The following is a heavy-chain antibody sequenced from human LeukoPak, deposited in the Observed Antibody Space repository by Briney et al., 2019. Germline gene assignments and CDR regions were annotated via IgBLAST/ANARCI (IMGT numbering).Heavy chain of an antibody. CDR2: IYYSGST. CDR1: GGSFSGYY. D-gene: IGHD4-17*01. CDR3: ARDQDYGDWHDY. Sequence: SETLSLTCAVYGGSFSGYYWSWIRQPPGKGLEWIGYIYYSGSTNYNPSLKSRVTISVDTSKNQLSLKLSSVTAADTAVYYCARDQDYGDWHDYWGQGTLVTVSS. J-gene: IGHJ4*02. V-gene: IGHV4-59*01.